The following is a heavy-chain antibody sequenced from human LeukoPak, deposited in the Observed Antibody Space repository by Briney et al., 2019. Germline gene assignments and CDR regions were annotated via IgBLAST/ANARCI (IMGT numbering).Heavy chain of an antibody. D-gene: IGHD3-10*01. CDR3: AKKARITMVRGVPFDI. CDR1: GFTFSDYG. Sequence: GGTLRLSCAASGFTFSDYGMSWVRQAPGKGLEWVSAISGSGGSTYYADSVKGRFTISRDNSKNTLYLQMNSLRAEDTAVYYCAKKARITMVRGVPFDIWGQGTMVTVSS. J-gene: IGHJ3*02. CDR2: ISGSGGST. V-gene: IGHV3-23*01.